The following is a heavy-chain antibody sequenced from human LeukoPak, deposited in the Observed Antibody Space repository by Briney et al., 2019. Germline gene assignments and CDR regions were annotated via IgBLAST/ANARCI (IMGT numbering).Heavy chain of an antibody. CDR1: GDFIRTYY. CDR3: ARASIRYYDSSAYSH. CDR2: VYYTGST. J-gene: IGHJ4*02. D-gene: IGHD3-22*01. Sequence: SETLSLTCTVSGDFIRTYYWSWIRQPPGKGLEWIGYVYYTGSTNYNPSLKGRVTISVDTSKNQFFLKLSSVTAADTAMYYCARASIRYYDSSAYSHWGQGALVTVSS. V-gene: IGHV4-59*01.